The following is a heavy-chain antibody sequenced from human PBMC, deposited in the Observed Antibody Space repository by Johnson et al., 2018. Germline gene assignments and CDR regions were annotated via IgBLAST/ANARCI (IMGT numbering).Heavy chain of an antibody. CDR3: AVMDFQDAFDI. CDR2: ISSSSSYI. D-gene: IGHD3-16*01. V-gene: IGHV3-21*04. CDR1: GFTFSSYS. J-gene: IGHJ3*02. Sequence: VQLVESGGGLVKPGGSLRLSCAASGFTFSSYSMNWVRQAPGKGLEWVSSISSSSSYIYYADSVKGRFTLARDNAKNSLYLQMNSLRAEDTAVYYRAVMDFQDAFDIWGQGTMVTVSS.